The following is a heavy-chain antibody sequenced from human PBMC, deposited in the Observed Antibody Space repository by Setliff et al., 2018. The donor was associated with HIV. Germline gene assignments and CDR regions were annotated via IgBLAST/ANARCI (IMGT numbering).Heavy chain of an antibody. CDR1: GGSISSGGYY. CDR2: MYHSGGT. V-gene: IGHV4-31*03. D-gene: IGHD3-16*01. Sequence: PSETLSLTCTVSGGSISSGGYYWSWIRQHPGKGLEWIGYMYHSGGTHYNPSLKSRVTISVDTSKNQFSLKLSSVTAADTAVYYCARRIGAGNFDHWGQGTLVTVSS. CDR3: ARRIGAGNFDH. J-gene: IGHJ4*02.